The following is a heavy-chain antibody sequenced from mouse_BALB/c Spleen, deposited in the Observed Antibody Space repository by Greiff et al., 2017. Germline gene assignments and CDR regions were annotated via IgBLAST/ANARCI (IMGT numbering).Heavy chain of an antibody. Sequence: EVKLMESGGGLVKPGGSLKLSCAASGFTFSSYTMSWVRQTPEKRLEWVATISSGGSYTYYPDSVKGRFTISRDNAKNTLYLQMSSLKSEDTAMYYCTRDIPLFGYGSSYDYFDYWGQGTTLTVSS. CDR1: GFTFSSYT. CDR3: TRDIPLFGYGSSYDYFDY. D-gene: IGHD1-1*01. V-gene: IGHV5-6-4*01. J-gene: IGHJ2*01. CDR2: ISSGGSYT.